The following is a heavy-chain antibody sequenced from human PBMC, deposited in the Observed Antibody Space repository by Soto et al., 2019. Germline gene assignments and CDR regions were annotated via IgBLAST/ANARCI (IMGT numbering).Heavy chain of an antibody. CDR2: ISGSGGST. J-gene: IGHJ4*02. CDR1: GFTFSSYA. D-gene: IGHD3-3*01. V-gene: IGHV3-23*01. Sequence: LSLTCAASGFTFSSYAMSWVRQAPGKGLEWVSAISGSGGSTYYADSVKGRFTISRDNSKNTLYLQMNSLRAEDTAVYYCANYLEWLLPFDYWGQGTLVTVSS. CDR3: ANYLEWLLPFDY.